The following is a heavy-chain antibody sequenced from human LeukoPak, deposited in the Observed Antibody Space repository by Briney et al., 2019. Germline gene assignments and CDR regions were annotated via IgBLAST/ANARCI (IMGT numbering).Heavy chain of an antibody. D-gene: IGHD3-10*01. CDR3: AKDLMRDRWFGES. CDR2: IRYDGNDK. Sequence: GGSLRLSCAASGFTFSDYVMIWVRQAPGKGLEWVAFIRYDGNDKFYAESVKGRFTISRDTSRNTLYLQMNSLRLEDTAIYYCAKDLMRDRWFGESWGQGTLVTVSS. CDR1: GFTFSDYV. V-gene: IGHV3-30*02. J-gene: IGHJ5*02.